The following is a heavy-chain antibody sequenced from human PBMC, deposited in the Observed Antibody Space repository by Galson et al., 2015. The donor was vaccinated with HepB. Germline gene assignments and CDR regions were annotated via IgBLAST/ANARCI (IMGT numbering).Heavy chain of an antibody. D-gene: IGHD2-21*01. CDR2: ISYDGNNK. J-gene: IGHJ4*02. Sequence: SLRLSCAASGFTFSSYDMHWVRQAPGKGLEWVAVISYDGNNKNNRDSVKGRITISRDNSKNTLYLQMNGLRAEDTAVYYCARESDDAFDCWGQGSLVTVSS. V-gene: IGHV3-33*01. CDR3: ARESDDAFDC. CDR1: GFTFSSYD.